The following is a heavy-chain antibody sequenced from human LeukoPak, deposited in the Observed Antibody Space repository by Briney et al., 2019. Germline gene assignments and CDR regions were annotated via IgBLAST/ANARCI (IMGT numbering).Heavy chain of an antibody. CDR2: INPNSGGT. J-gene: IGHJ4*02. CDR3: ARVKPGYCSSTSCIYFDY. D-gene: IGHD2-2*01. Sequence: ASVKVSCKASGYTFTGYYMHWVRQAPGQGLEWTGWINPNSGGTNYAQKFQGRVTMTRDTSISTAYMELSRLRSDDTAVYYCARVKPGYCSSTSCIYFDYWGQGTLVTVSS. CDR1: GYTFTGYY. V-gene: IGHV1-2*02.